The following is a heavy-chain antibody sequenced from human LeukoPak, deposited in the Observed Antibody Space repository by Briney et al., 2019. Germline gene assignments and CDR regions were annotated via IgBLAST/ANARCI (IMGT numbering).Heavy chain of an antibody. V-gene: IGHV1-24*01. Sequence: ASVKVSCKVSGYTLTELSMHWVRQAPGKGLEWMGGFAPEDGETIYAQKFQGRVTMTEDTSTDTAYMELSSLRSEDTAVYYCATTLGYCSSTSCHNWLDPWGQGTLVTVSS. D-gene: IGHD2-2*01. CDR2: FAPEDGET. CDR3: ATTLGYCSSTSCHNWLDP. CDR1: GYTLTELS. J-gene: IGHJ5*02.